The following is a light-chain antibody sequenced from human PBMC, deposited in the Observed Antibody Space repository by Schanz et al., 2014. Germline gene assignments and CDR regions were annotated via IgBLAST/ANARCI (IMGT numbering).Light chain of an antibody. CDR2: DVT. CDR3: NSYAGSNNWV. Sequence: QSALTQPPSASGSLGQSVTISCTGTSSDVGHYNYVSWYQQHPGMAPKLMIYDVTNRPSGVPDRFSGSKSGNTASLTISGLQAEDEADYYCNSYAGSNNWVFGGGTKLTVL. CDR1: SSDVGHYNY. V-gene: IGLV2-8*01. J-gene: IGLJ3*02.